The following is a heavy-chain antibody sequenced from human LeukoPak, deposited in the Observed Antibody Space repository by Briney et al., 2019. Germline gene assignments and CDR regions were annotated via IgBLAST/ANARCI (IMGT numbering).Heavy chain of an antibody. CDR2: ISGSGGGT. CDR3: AKGGTGLRYYYSMDV. V-gene: IGHV3-23*01. CDR1: GFTFNNCA. J-gene: IGHJ6*03. Sequence: GGSLRLSCAASGFTFNNCAMTWVRQAPGKGLEWVSAISGSGGGTYYADSVKGRFTISRDNSQNTLYLQMSSPRAEDTAVYYCAKGGTGLRYYYSMDVWGKGTTVTVSS. D-gene: IGHD1-1*01.